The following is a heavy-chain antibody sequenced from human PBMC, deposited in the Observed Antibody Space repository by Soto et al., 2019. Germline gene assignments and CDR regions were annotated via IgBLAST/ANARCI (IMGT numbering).Heavy chain of an antibody. D-gene: IGHD2-15*01. J-gene: IGHJ4*02. CDR2: ISSDGSDK. Sequence: VQVVESGGGVVQPGRSLRLSCAASGFTFSNFGMHWVRQAPGKGLEWVAAISSDGSDKYYLDSVKGRFIISRDNSKNTLFLQMNSLRVEDTAVYYCVRGSDVARQELDYWGQGTLVTVSS. CDR3: VRGSDVARQELDY. CDR1: GFTFSNFG. V-gene: IGHV3-30*03.